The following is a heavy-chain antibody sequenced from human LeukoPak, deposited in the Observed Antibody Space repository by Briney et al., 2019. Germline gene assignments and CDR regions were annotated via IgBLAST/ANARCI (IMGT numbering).Heavy chain of an antibody. D-gene: IGHD3-10*01. CDR1: GGSISGSSYY. CDR2: IYYSGST. J-gene: IGHJ4*02. CDR3: ARAGGPMVRGVTKIAPPDY. Sequence: PSETLSLTCTVSGGSISGSSYYWSWIRQHPGKGLEWIGYIYYSGSTYYNPSLKSRVTISVDTSKNQFSLKLSSVTAADTAVYYCARAGGPMVRGVTKIAPPDYWGQGTLVTVSS. V-gene: IGHV4-31*03.